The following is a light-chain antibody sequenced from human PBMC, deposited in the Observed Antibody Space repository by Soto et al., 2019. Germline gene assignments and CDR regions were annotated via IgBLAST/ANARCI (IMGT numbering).Light chain of an antibody. V-gene: IGKV3-15*01. Sequence: EIVLTQSPGTLSLSPGERATLSCRASQSVSSSYLAWYQQKPGQAPRLLIYDASKRATGIPARFSGSGSGTEFTLTISSLQSEDFAVYYCQQYNNWPLTFGQGTRLEIK. CDR2: DAS. CDR1: QSVSSSY. J-gene: IGKJ5*01. CDR3: QQYNNWPLT.